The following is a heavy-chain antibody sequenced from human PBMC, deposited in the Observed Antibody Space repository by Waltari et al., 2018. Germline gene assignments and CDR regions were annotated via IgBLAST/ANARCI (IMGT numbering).Heavy chain of an antibody. CDR1: GGSISSRSYY. J-gene: IGHJ2*01. CDR2: IYYSGST. Sequence: QLQLQESGPGLVKPSETLSLTCTVSGGSISSRSYYWGWIRQPPGKGLEWIGSIYYSGSTYYNPSLKSRVTISVDTSKNQFSLKLSSVTAADTAVYYCARRDAPYCGGDCPGWYFDLWGRGTLVTVSS. CDR3: ARRDAPYCGGDCPGWYFDL. V-gene: IGHV4-39*01. D-gene: IGHD2-21*01.